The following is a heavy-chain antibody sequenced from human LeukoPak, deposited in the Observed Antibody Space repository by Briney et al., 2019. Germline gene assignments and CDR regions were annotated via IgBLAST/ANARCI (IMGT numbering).Heavy chain of an antibody. CDR2: ISSSSSYI. V-gene: IGHV3-21*03. J-gene: IGHJ4*02. CDR1: GFTFSSYS. Sequence: GGSLRLSCAASGFTFSSYSMNWVRQAPGKGLEWVSFISSSSSYIYYADSVKGRFTISRDNAKNSLYLQMNSLGAEDTAVYYCVRVNWRGLLDWGQGTQVTVSS. D-gene: IGHD3-3*01. CDR3: VRVNWRGLLD.